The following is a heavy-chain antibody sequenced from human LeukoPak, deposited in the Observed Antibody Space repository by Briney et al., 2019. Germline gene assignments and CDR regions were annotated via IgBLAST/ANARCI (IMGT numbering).Heavy chain of an antibody. CDR2: IGYDGSDK. Sequence: PGGSLRLSCAASGLTFSNYGMHWVRQAPGKGLERVAVIGYDGSDKYYADSVKGRFAISRDNSKNTLYLQMNSLRAEDTAVYYCAKWLGEHDYWGQGTLVTVSS. J-gene: IGHJ4*02. CDR1: GLTFSNYG. D-gene: IGHD3-10*01. V-gene: IGHV3-33*06. CDR3: AKWLGEHDY.